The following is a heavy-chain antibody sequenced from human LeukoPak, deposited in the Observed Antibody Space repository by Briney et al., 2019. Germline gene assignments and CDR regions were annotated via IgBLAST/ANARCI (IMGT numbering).Heavy chain of an antibody. Sequence: GGSLRLSCAASGFTFSSYAMSWVRQAPGKGLEWVSAISGSGGSTYYADSVKGRFTISRDNSKNTLYLQMNSLRAEDTAVYYCATRYSRPYYYYGMDVWGQGTTVTVSS. CDR3: ATRYSRPYYYYGMDV. D-gene: IGHD1-1*01. V-gene: IGHV3-23*01. CDR1: GFTFSSYA. J-gene: IGHJ6*02. CDR2: ISGSGGST.